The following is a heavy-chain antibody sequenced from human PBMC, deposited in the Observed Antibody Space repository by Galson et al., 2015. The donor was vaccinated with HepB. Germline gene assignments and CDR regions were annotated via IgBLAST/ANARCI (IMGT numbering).Heavy chain of an antibody. CDR3: ARAYYYDSSGYYYYYGMDV. CDR1: GFTFSSYS. V-gene: IGHV3-21*01. CDR2: ISSSSSYI. Sequence: SLRLSCAASGFTFSSYSMNWVRQAPGKGLEWVSSISSSSSYIYYADSVKGRFTISRDNAKNSLYLQMNSLRAEDTAVYNCARAYYYDSSGYYYYYGMDVWGQGTTVPVSS. D-gene: IGHD3-22*01. J-gene: IGHJ6*02.